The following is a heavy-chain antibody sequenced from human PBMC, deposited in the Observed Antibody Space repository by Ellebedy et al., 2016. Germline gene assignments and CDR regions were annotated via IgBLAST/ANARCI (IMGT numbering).Heavy chain of an antibody. V-gene: IGHV4-34*01. Sequence: SETLSLTCAVYGGSFSGYYWSWIRQPPGKGLEWIGEINHSGSTNYNPSLKSRVTISVDTSKNQFSLKLSSVTAADTAVYFCARQHFGDYVDYWGQGILVTVSS. D-gene: IGHD4-17*01. CDR2: INHSGST. CDR3: ARQHFGDYVDY. CDR1: GGSFSGYY. J-gene: IGHJ4*02.